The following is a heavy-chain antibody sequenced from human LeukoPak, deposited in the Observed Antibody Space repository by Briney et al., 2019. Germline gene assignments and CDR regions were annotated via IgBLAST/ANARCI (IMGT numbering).Heavy chain of an antibody. J-gene: IGHJ6*03. Sequence: GASVKVSCKASGYTFSIFDINWVRQATRQGLEWMGWMNPNSGNTGYAQKFQGRDTITRNTSISTAYMEVSSLRYEDTAVYYCARTRGYSYARYDYYYYMNVWGKGTTVTVSS. CDR3: ARTRGYSYARYDYYYYMNV. CDR1: GYTFSIFD. V-gene: IGHV1-8*03. CDR2: MNPNSGNT. D-gene: IGHD5-18*01.